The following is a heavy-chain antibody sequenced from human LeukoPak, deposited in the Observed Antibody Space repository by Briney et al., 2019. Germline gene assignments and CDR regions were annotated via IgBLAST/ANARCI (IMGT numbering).Heavy chain of an antibody. CDR2: FDPEDGET. J-gene: IGHJ4*02. CDR3: ATFQLELPHFAY. D-gene: IGHD1-26*01. Sequence: ASVKVSCKVSGHTLTELSMHRVRQAPGKGLEWMGGFDPEDGETIYAQKFQGRVTMTEDTSTDTAYMELSSLRSEDTAVYYCATFQLELPHFAYWGQCTLVTVSS. CDR1: GHTLTELS. V-gene: IGHV1-24*01.